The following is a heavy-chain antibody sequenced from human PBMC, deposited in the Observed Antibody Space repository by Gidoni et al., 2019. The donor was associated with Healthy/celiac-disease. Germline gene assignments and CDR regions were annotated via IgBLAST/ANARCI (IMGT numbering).Heavy chain of an antibody. V-gene: IGHV3-9*01. Sequence: EVQLVESGGGLVQPGRSLRLSCAASGFTFDDYAMHWVRQAPGKGLEWVSGISWNSGSIGYADSVKGRFTISRDNAKNSLYLQMNSLRAEDTALYYCAKARGSGWSGLGFDYWGQGTLVTVSS. CDR1: GFTFDDYA. D-gene: IGHD6-19*01. CDR2: ISWNSGSI. CDR3: AKARGSGWSGLGFDY. J-gene: IGHJ4*02.